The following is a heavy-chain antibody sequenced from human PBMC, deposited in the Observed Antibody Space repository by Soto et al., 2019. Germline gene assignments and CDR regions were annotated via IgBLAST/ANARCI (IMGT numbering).Heavy chain of an antibody. CDR3: TRPYDYGDLYYYYYGMDV. V-gene: IGHV3-15*01. D-gene: IGHD4-17*01. CDR1: EFTFANAW. Sequence: PGGSLRLSCAASEFTFANAWISWVRQAPGKGLEWVGRIKSKADGGTTDYAAPVKGRFTISRDDSKNTLYLQMNSLKTEDTAVYYCTRPYDYGDLYYYYYGMDVWGQGTTVTVSS. CDR2: IKSKADGGTT. J-gene: IGHJ6*02.